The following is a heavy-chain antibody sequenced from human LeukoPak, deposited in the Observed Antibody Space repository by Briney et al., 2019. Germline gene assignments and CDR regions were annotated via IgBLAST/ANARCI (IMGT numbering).Heavy chain of an antibody. CDR3: ARGGSHGVNSADWYFDL. J-gene: IGHJ2*01. CDR2: IMPLFGTA. Sequence: AASVKVSCKTSGGTFNNSAISWVRQAPGQGLEWLGGIMPLFGTAGYAQKFQGRVTITKDESTRTVYLELTSLTSDDTAVYYCARGGSHGVNSADWYFDLWGRGTPVTVSS. CDR1: GGTFNNSA. D-gene: IGHD4-23*01. V-gene: IGHV1-69*05.